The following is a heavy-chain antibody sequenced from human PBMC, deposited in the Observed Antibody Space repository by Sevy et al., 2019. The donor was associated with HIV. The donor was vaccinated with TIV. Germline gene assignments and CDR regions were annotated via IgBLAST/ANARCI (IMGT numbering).Heavy chain of an antibody. CDR1: GGTFNNYA. Sequence: SVNVSCKASGGTFNNYAISWVRQAPGQGLEWMGGIISIFGTTNYAQKFQGRVTITADESTKTAYMELSSLRSEDTAMYYCAKTGRVGLGNWLDPWGQGTLVTVSS. J-gene: IGHJ5*02. D-gene: IGHD3-16*01. CDR2: IISIFGTT. CDR3: AKTGRVGLGNWLDP. V-gene: IGHV1-69*13.